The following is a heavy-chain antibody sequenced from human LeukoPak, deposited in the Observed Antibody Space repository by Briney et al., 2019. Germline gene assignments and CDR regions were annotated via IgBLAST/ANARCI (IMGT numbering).Heavy chain of an antibody. CDR3: ARVGSSAWYA. CDR1: GFTFSSYA. V-gene: IGHV3-7*01. J-gene: IGHJ5*02. Sequence: GGSLRLSCAASGFTFSSYAMSWVRQAPGKGLEWVANIYDDGSAKYYVDSVKGRFTISRDNAKSSMYLQMNSLRADDTAMYYCARVGSSAWYAWGQGTLVTVSS. CDR2: IYDDGSAK. D-gene: IGHD6-19*01.